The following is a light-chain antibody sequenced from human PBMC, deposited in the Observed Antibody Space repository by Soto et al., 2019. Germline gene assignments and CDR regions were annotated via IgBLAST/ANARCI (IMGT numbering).Light chain of an antibody. CDR3: QQYNNWWT. V-gene: IGKV3-15*01. CDR1: QSVSSN. J-gene: IGKJ1*01. CDR2: GAS. Sequence: EIVMTQSRATLSVSPGERATLSCRASQSVSSNLAWYQQKPGQAPRLLISGASTRATGIPARFSGSGSGTEFTLTISSLQSEDFAVYYCQQYNNWWTFGQGTKVEIK.